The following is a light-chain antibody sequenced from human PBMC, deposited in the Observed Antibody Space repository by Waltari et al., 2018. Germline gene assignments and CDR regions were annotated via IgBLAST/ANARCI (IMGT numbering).Light chain of an antibody. CDR1: QSLLHSNGYNY. Sequence: DIVMTQSPLSLPVTPGEPASISCSSSQSLLHSNGYNYLDWYLQTPGQSPQLLIYLGSNRASGVPDRFSGSGSGTDFTLKISRVEAEDVGVYYCMQALQTPGTFGQGTKVEIK. V-gene: IGKV2-28*01. CDR2: LGS. J-gene: IGKJ1*01. CDR3: MQALQTPGT.